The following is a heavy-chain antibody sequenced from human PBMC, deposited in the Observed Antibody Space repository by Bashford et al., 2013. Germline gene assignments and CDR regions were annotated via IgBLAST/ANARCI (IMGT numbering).Heavy chain of an antibody. CDR3: ARGQSGGAWIQLWLPRDYYYGMDV. CDR1: GNTFTNYY. CDR2: INPSGGST. J-gene: IGHJ6*02. Sequence: ASVKVSCKASGNTFTNYYMHWVRQAPGQGLEWMGVINPSGGSTIYAQKFQGRVTITADESTSTAYMELSSLRSEDTAVYYCARGQSGGAWIQLWLPRDYYYGMDVWGQGTTVTVSS. V-gene: IGHV1-46*01. D-gene: IGHD5-18*01.